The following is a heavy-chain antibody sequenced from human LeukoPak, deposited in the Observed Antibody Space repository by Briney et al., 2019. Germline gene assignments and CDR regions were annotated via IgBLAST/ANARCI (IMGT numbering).Heavy chain of an antibody. D-gene: IGHD4-11*01. J-gene: IGHJ4*02. CDR1: GFTFSSYW. V-gene: IGHV3-66*01. CDR2: IYSGGST. CDR3: ARDNYLDY. Sequence: PGGSLRLSCAASGFTFSSYWMHWVRQAPGKGLEWVSVIYSGGSTYYADSVKGRFTISRDNSKNTLYLQMNSLRAEDTAVYYCARDNYLDYWGQGTLVTVSS.